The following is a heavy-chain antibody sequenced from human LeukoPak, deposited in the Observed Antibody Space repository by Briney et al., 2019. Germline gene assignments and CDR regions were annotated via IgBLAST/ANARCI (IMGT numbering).Heavy chain of an antibody. V-gene: IGHV3-30*02. D-gene: IGHD3-9*01. CDR1: GFTFSSYG. CDR3: ARDFDWLLGAFDY. Sequence: PGGSLKLSCVASGFTFSSYGMNWVRQAPGKGLEWVAFIRYDGSNKYYVDSMKGRFTISRDNSKNTLYLQMNSLRAEDTAVYYCARDFDWLLGAFDYWGQGTLVTVSS. J-gene: IGHJ4*02. CDR2: IRYDGSNK.